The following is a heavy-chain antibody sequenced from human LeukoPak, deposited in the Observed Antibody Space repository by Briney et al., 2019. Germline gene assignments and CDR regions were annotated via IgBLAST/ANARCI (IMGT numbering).Heavy chain of an antibody. Sequence: SVKVSCKASGGTFSSYAISWVRQAPGQGLEWMGRIIPILGIANYAQKFQGRVTITADKSTSTAYMELSSLRSEDTAVYYCARDRDGYNSVLDYWGQGTLVTVSS. D-gene: IGHD5-24*01. CDR2: IIPILGIA. CDR3: ARDRDGYNSVLDY. CDR1: GGTFSSYA. J-gene: IGHJ4*02. V-gene: IGHV1-69*04.